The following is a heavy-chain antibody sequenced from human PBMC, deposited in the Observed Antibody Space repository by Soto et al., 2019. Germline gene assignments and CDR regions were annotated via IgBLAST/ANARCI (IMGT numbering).Heavy chain of an antibody. CDR3: ARVGVGAYHFDY. V-gene: IGHV3-74*01. Sequence: EVQLVESGGGLVQPGGSLRLSCAASGFTFNTYWMHWVRQAPGKGLVWVSRINTDGSTTNYADSVEGRFTISRDNAKNTLYLQMNSLRAEDTAVYYCARVGVGAYHFDYWCQGTRVTVSS. J-gene: IGHJ4*02. D-gene: IGHD1-26*01. CDR1: GFTFNTYW. CDR2: INTDGSTT.